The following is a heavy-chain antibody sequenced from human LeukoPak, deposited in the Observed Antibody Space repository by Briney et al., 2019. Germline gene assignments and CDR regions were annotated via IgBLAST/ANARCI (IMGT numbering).Heavy chain of an antibody. D-gene: IGHD4-17*01. CDR2: INHSGST. J-gene: IGHJ4*02. CDR1: GGSFRGYY. Sequence: SETLSLTCAVYGGSFRGYYWSWIRQPPGKGLGWIGEINHSGSTNYNPSLKSRVTISVDTSKNQFSLKLSSATAADTAVYYCARGDPDYGDYGVDYWGQGTLVTVSS. V-gene: IGHV4-34*01. CDR3: ARGDPDYGDYGVDY.